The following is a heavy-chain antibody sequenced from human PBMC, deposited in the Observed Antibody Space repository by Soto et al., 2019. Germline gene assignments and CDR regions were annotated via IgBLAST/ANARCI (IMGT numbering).Heavy chain of an antibody. CDR1: GFAFRSCT. Sequence: EVQLVESGGGLVQPGGSLRLSCAVSGFAFRSCTMNCVRQAPGMGLAWLASIDGSGTIIYDADSVKGRLTISRDNAKNSLYLQMTSLTDEDTAVYYCAKDLSIEVAFCNWGQGTPVTVSS. J-gene: IGHJ4*02. D-gene: IGHD6-19*01. CDR3: AKDLSIEVAFCN. V-gene: IGHV3-48*02. CDR2: IDGSGTII.